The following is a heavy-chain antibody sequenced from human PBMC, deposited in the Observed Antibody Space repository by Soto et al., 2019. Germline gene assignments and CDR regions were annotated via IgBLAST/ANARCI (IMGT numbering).Heavy chain of an antibody. CDR2: INPSGGST. CDR3: ARDPLDSRSWEPYFDY. D-gene: IGHD6-13*01. V-gene: IGHV1-46*01. CDR1: GYTFTSYY. Sequence: GASVKVSCKASGYTFTSYYMHWVRQAPGQGLEWMGIINPSGGSTSYAQKFQGRVTMTRDTSTSTVYMELSSLRSEDTAVYYCARDPLDSRSWEPYFDYWGQGTLVTVSS. J-gene: IGHJ4*02.